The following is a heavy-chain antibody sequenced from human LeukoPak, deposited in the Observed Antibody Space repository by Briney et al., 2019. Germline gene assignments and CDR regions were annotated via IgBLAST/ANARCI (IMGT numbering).Heavy chain of an antibody. Sequence: GGSLRLSCAASGFTFSSYGMHWVRQAPGKGLEWVAVIWYDGSNKYYADSVKGRFTISRDNSKNTLYLQMNGLRAEDTAVYYCAKDHGSYCGGDCYSDYWGQGTLVTVSS. D-gene: IGHD2-21*02. CDR2: IWYDGSNK. V-gene: IGHV3-33*06. CDR1: GFTFSSYG. J-gene: IGHJ4*02. CDR3: AKDHGSYCGGDCYSDY.